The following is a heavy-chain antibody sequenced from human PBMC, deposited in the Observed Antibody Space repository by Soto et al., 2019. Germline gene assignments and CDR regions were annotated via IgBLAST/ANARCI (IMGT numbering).Heavy chain of an antibody. CDR2: INAGNGNT. V-gene: IGHV1-3*01. Sequence: GASVKVSCKASGYTFTSYAMHWVRQAPGQRLEWMGWINAGNGNTKYSQKFQGRVTITRDTSASTAYMELSSLRSEDTAVYYCARDGRSSGWKPSSYYYGMDVWGQGTTVTVSS. J-gene: IGHJ6*02. D-gene: IGHD6-19*01. CDR3: ARDGRSSGWKPSSYYYGMDV. CDR1: GYTFTSYA.